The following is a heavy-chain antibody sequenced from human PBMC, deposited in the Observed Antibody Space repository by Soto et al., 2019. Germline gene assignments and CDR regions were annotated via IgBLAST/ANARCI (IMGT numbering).Heavy chain of an antibody. D-gene: IGHD6-6*01. J-gene: IGHJ6*01. CDR3: ARRGIAARPHCGRHV. CDR2: INSDGSST. Sequence: GGSLSLSCSASGFTLSSYWMHWVRQAPGKGLVWVSRINSDGSSTGYADSVKGRFTISRDNAKNTLYLQMNSLRAEDTAVYYCARRGIAARPHCGRHVWGQGTTVT. CDR1: GFTLSSYW. V-gene: IGHV3-74*01.